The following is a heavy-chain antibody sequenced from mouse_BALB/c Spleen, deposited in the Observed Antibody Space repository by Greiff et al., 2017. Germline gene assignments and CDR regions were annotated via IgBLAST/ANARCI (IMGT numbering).Heavy chain of an antibody. J-gene: IGHJ1*01. Sequence: EVKLMESGGGLVQPGGSLRLSCATSGFTFTDYYMSWVRQPPGKALEWLGFIRNKANGYTTEYSASVKGRFTISRDNSQSILYLQMNTLRAEDSATYYCARALLRNWYFDVWGAGTTVTVSS. V-gene: IGHV7-3*02. CDR2: IRNKANGYTT. CDR3: ARALLRNWYFDV. CDR1: GFTFTDYY. D-gene: IGHD1-1*01.